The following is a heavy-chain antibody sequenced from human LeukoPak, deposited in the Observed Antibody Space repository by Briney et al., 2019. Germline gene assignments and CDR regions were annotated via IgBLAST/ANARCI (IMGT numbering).Heavy chain of an antibody. CDR1: GFTFSSYA. Sequence: PGGSLRLSCAASGFTFSSYAMSWVRQAPGKGLEWVSAISGSGGSTYYADSVKGRFTISRDNSKNTLYLQMNSLRAEDTAVYYCAKAGFNYDSSGYPYYFDYWGQGTLVTVSS. J-gene: IGHJ4*02. CDR3: AKAGFNYDSSGYPYYFDY. D-gene: IGHD3-22*01. CDR2: ISGSGGST. V-gene: IGHV3-23*01.